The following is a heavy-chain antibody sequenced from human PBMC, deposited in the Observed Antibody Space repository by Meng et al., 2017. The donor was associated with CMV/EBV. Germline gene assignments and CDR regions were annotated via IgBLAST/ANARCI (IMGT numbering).Heavy chain of an antibody. Sequence: QVKLVQSGVEVKQPGASGNVSCKASGYTFTGYGISWVRQAPGQGLEWMGWISVYNGHTNFAQNLQGRVTMTTDTSTSTAYVELRSLRSDDTAIYYCARGVPLGIIYSFDYWGQGTLVTVSS. CDR2: ISVYNGHT. CDR3: ARGVPLGIIYSFDY. J-gene: IGHJ4*01. CDR1: GYTFTGYG. V-gene: IGHV1-18*01. D-gene: IGHD2-21*01.